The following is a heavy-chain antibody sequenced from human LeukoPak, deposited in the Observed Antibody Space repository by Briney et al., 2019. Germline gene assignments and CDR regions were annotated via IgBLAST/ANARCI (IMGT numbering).Heavy chain of an antibody. CDR1: GGSISGYY. Sequence: SETLSLTCTVSGGSISGYYWSWIRQPPGKGLEWIGFIYYSGSTNYNPSFMSRLTISVDTSKNQFSLKLTAVTAADTAVYYCARYGSGSYHFDYWGQGTLVIVSS. D-gene: IGHD3-10*01. J-gene: IGHJ4*02. V-gene: IGHV4-59*01. CDR3: ARYGSGSYHFDY. CDR2: IYYSGST.